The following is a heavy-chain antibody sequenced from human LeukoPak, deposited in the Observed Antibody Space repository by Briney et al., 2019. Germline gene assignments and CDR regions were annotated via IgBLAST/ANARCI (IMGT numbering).Heavy chain of an antibody. CDR1: GFTFSDYY. Sequence: GGSLRLSCAASGFTFSDYYMTWIRQAPGKGLDWVSYISSSGRNTYYADSVKGRFTISRDNAKNSLYLQMNSLRAEDTAVYHCARAIYDGFDIWGQGKMVTVSS. D-gene: IGHD5-24*01. V-gene: IGHV3-11*01. CDR2: ISSSGRNT. J-gene: IGHJ3*02. CDR3: ARAIYDGFDI.